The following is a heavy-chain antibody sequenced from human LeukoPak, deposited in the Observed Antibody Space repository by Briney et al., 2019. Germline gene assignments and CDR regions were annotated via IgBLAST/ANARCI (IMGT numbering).Heavy chain of an antibody. CDR1: GDSVISGTSF. D-gene: IGHD2-2*01. J-gene: IGHJ4*02. CDR3: ARYCSSTSCPFDY. V-gene: IGHV4-31*03. Sequence: SQTLSLTCTVSGDSVISGTSFWGWIRQHPGKGLEWVGYIHRSGHTYDNPSLQSRVIISMDKSKNQFSLKLNSVTAADTAVYYCARYCSSTSCPFDYWGQGALVTVSS. CDR2: IHRSGHT.